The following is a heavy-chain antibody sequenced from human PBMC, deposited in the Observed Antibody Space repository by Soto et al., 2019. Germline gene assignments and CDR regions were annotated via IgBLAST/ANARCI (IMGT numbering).Heavy chain of an antibody. CDR3: ARGGKERFRGPGMDV. V-gene: IGHV1-69*01. J-gene: IGHJ6*02. CDR1: GDRFSTYA. D-gene: IGHD1-1*01. Sequence: QVQLVQSGAEVRKPGSSGRVSCKASGDRFSTYAFNWVRQAPGQGLEWLGGIITFFGAAMYAQKFQGRVTISADEFTTTAYMELIGLRSEDTAVYYCARGGKERFRGPGMDVWGQATTVTVSS. CDR2: IITFFGAA.